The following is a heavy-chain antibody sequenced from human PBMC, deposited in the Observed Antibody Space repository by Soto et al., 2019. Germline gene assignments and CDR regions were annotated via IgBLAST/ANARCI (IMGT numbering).Heavy chain of an antibody. CDR1: GGSISTYY. D-gene: IGHD3-16*01. Sequence: SETLSLTCTVSGGSISTYYWSWIRQPPGKGLEWIGYIYYTGSTNYNPSLKGRVTISVDTSKNQFSLKLSSVTAADTAVYYCARRYGGNFDYWGQGTLVTVSS. J-gene: IGHJ4*02. CDR2: IYYTGST. CDR3: ARRYGGNFDY. V-gene: IGHV4-59*01.